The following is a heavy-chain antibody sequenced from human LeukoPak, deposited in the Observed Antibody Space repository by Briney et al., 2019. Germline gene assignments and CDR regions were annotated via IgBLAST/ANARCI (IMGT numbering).Heavy chain of an antibody. CDR1: GYTFTGYY. J-gene: IGHJ4*02. CDR3: ARDHCSSTSCWAAADY. D-gene: IGHD2-2*01. CDR2: INPNSGGT. V-gene: IGHV1-2*02. Sequence: ASVKVSCKASGYTFTGYYMHWVRQAPGQGLEWMGWINPNSGGTNYAQKFQGRVTMTRDTSISTAYMELSRLRSDDTAVYYCARDHCSSTSCWAAADYWGQGTLVTVSS.